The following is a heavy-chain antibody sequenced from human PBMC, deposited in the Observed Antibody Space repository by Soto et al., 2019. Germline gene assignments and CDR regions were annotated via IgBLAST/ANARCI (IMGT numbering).Heavy chain of an antibody. J-gene: IGHJ1*01. V-gene: IGHV3-33*01. D-gene: IGHD3-16*01. Sequence: XGSLILSCKAAGCTFSDFGMHWVRQAPGKGLEWVSAILYDGSYQYYADPVRGRFTTSRDNSNNTLFLQMNSLRVEDTAVYYCARDRLITYGAKIAPDHWGQGALVTVSS. CDR3: ARDRLITYGAKIAPDH. CDR2: ILYDGSYQ. CDR1: GCTFSDFG.